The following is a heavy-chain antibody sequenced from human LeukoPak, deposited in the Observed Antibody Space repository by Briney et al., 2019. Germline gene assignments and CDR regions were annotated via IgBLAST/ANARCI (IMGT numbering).Heavy chain of an antibody. CDR2: INPSGGTT. Sequence: GASVKVSCKASGYTFTNYYMHWVRQAPGQGLEWMGIINPSGGTTGYAQKFQGRLTMTRDTSTSTVYMELSSLRSEDKAVYYCARDLDSSGHGDYFDYWGQGTLVTVSS. CDR3: ARDLDSSGHGDYFDY. D-gene: IGHD6-19*01. CDR1: GYTFTNYY. J-gene: IGHJ4*02. V-gene: IGHV1-46*01.